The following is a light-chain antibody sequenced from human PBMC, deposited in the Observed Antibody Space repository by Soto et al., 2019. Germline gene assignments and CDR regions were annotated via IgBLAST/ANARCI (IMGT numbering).Light chain of an antibody. CDR1: QGISSS. CDR3: QHAKSFPPT. Sequence: DIQMTQSPSSVSASVGDRVTITCRASQGISSSLAWYQQKPRNAPKLLIYAASTLQSGVSSRFSGSGSGTDFTLTISSLQPEDFATYYCQHAKSFPPTFGPGTKVDIK. V-gene: IGKV1-12*01. J-gene: IGKJ3*01. CDR2: AAS.